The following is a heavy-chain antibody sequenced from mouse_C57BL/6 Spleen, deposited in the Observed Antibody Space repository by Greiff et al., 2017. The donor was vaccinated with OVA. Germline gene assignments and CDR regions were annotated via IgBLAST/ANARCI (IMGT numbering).Heavy chain of an antibody. V-gene: IGHV5-12*01. CDR3: ARHERTGYYFDY. Sequence: EVKLMESGGGLVQPGGSLKLSCAASGFTFSDYYMYWVRQTPEKRLEWVAYISNGGGSTYYPDTVKGRFTISRDNAKNTLYLQMSRLKSEDTAMYYCARHERTGYYFDYWGQGTTLTVSS. D-gene: IGHD4-1*01. CDR2: ISNGGGST. CDR1: GFTFSDYY. J-gene: IGHJ2*01.